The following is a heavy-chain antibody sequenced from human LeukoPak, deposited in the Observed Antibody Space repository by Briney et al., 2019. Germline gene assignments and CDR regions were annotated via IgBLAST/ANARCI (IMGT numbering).Heavy chain of an antibody. D-gene: IGHD5-18*01. V-gene: IGHV3-33*01. CDR2: IWYDGSNK. Sequence: PGRSLRLPCAASGFTFSSYGMHWVRQAPGKGLEWVAVIWYDGSNKYYADSVKGRFTISRDNSKNTLYLQMNSLRAGDTAVYYCARDGYIQLWLRYYYYGMDVWGQGTTVTVSS. J-gene: IGHJ6*02. CDR3: ARDGYIQLWLRYYYYGMDV. CDR1: GFTFSSYG.